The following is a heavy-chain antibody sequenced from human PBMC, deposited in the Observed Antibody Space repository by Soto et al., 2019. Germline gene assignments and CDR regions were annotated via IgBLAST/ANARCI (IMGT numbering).Heavy chain of an antibody. Sequence: SETLSLTCTVAGGYLSSYYLSWIRQPPGKGLEWIGYIYYSGSTDYNPSLKSRVTISVDTSKIQFSLRLTSVTAADTAVYYCARGHSRWPYYFDYWGQGALVTVSS. CDR1: GGYLSSYY. CDR3: ARGHSRWPYYFDY. D-gene: IGHD6-13*01. CDR2: IYYSGST. J-gene: IGHJ4*02. V-gene: IGHV4-59*01.